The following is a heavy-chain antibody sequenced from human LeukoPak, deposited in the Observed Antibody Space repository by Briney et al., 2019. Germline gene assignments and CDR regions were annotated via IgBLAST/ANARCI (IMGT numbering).Heavy chain of an antibody. CDR2: IYNSGST. D-gene: IGHD1-14*01. Sequence: SQTLSLICIVSGGSISSGDYSWPWIRQHPGKGLEWIGYIYNSGSTSYKPSLKSRVTISEDTSQNQFSLKLSSVTAADTAVYYCARHTRNHGMEVWGQGTTVTVSS. CDR1: GGSISSGDYS. V-gene: IGHV4-31*03. CDR3: ARHTRNHGMEV. J-gene: IGHJ6*02.